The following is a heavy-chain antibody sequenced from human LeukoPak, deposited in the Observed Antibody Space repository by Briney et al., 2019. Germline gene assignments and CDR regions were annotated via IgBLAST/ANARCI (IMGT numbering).Heavy chain of an antibody. CDR1: GGSNSSYY. V-gene: IGHV4-59*08. CDR3: ARHRDVNEWLAPFDY. CDR2: IYYSGST. Sequence: SETLSLTCTVSGGSNSSYYWSWIRQPPGKGLEWIGYIYYSGSTNYNPSLKSRVTISVDTSKNQFSLKLSSVTAADTAVYYCARHRDVNEWLAPFDYWGQGTLVTVSS. D-gene: IGHD6-19*01. J-gene: IGHJ4*02.